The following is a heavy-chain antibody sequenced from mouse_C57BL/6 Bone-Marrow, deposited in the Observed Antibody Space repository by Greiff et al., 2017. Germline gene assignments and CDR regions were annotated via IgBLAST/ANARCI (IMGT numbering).Heavy chain of an antibody. CDR2: IDPSDSYT. Sequence: VQLQQSGAELVMPGASVKLSCKASGYTFTSYWMPWVKQRPGQGLEWIGEIDPSDSYTNYNQKFKGKSTLTVDKSSSTAYMQLSSLTSEDSAVYYCARAWFAYWGQGTLVTVSA. CDR1: GYTFTSYW. V-gene: IGHV1-69*01. CDR3: ARAWFAY. J-gene: IGHJ3*01.